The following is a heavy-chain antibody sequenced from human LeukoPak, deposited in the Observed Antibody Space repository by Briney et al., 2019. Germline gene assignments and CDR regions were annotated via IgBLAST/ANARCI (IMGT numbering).Heavy chain of an antibody. CDR3: ARDPFSSWYSPFDY. D-gene: IGHD6-13*01. Sequence: PGGSLRLSCAASGFTFSSFWMHWVRQAPGKGLEWVSSISSSSSYIYYADSVKGRFTISRDNAKNSLYLQMNSLRAEDTAVYYCARDPFSSWYSPFDYWGQGTLVTVSS. V-gene: IGHV3-21*01. J-gene: IGHJ4*02. CDR2: ISSSSSYI. CDR1: GFTFSSFW.